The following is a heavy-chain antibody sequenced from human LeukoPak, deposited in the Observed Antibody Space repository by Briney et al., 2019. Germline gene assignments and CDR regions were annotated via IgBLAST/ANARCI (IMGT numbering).Heavy chain of an antibody. Sequence: GASVKVSCKASGYTFTSYDINWVRQATGQGLEWMGWMNPNSGNTGYAQKFQGRVTMTRNTSISTAYMEPSSLRSEDTAVYYCARGVTYYYDKIPDYWGQGTLVTVSS. CDR3: ARGVTYYYDKIPDY. CDR2: MNPNSGNT. J-gene: IGHJ4*02. CDR1: GYTFTSYD. V-gene: IGHV1-8*01. D-gene: IGHD3-22*01.